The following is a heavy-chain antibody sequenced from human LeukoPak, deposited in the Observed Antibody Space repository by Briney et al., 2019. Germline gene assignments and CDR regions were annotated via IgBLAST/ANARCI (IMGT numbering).Heavy chain of an antibody. CDR3: AKDRSYGSEALDY. CDR2: ISGSGGST. D-gene: IGHD5-18*01. J-gene: IGHJ4*02. CDR1: GFTFSSYA. V-gene: IGHV3-23*01. Sequence: GKSLRLSCAASGFTFSSYAMSWVRQAPGKGLEWVSAISGSGGSTYYADSVKGRFTISRDNSKNTLYLQMNSLRAEDTAVYYCAKDRSYGSEALDYWGQGTLVTVSS.